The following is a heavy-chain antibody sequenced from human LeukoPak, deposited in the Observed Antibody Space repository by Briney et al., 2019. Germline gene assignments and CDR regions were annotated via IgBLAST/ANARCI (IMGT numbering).Heavy chain of an antibody. J-gene: IGHJ4*02. CDR2: TKSDGSKK. CDR1: GFTFSSYW. D-gene: IGHD5-18*01. CDR3: TSDTVNTAVGIDY. Sequence: GGSLRLSRAAPGFTFSSYWMHWVRQAPGKGLVWVSRTKSDGSKKNYADAVKGRFTISRDNAKNTLYLQMNSLRAEDTAVYYCTSDTVNTAVGIDYWGQGTLVTVSS. V-gene: IGHV3-74*01.